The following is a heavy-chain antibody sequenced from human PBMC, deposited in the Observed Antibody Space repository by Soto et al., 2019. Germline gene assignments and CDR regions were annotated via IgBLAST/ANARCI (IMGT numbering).Heavy chain of an antibody. Sequence: VQLQQWGAGLLKTSETLSLTCAVYGGSRSGYYWSWIRQTPGKGLEWVGDINHGGSANYKPSIKSRVTFSLDPSKNQFSLKLSSVIAADTAVYYCARYSSSWSKYVQHWGRGTLVTVSS. CDR3: ARYSSSWSKYVQH. D-gene: IGHD6-13*01. J-gene: IGHJ1*01. CDR1: GGSRSGYY. CDR2: INHGGSA. V-gene: IGHV4-34*01.